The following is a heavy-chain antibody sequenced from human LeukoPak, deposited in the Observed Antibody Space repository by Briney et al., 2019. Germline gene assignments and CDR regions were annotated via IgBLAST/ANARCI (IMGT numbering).Heavy chain of an antibody. CDR3: AKAPLMYYYDSSGYYYFDY. D-gene: IGHD3-22*01. J-gene: IGHJ4*02. V-gene: IGHV3-23*01. Sequence: GGSLRLSCAASGFTFSSYAMSWVRQAPGRGLEWVSAISGSGGSTYYADSVKGRFTISRDNSKSTLYLQMNSLRAEDTAVYYCAKAPLMYYYDSSGYYYFDYWGQGTLVTVSS. CDR2: ISGSGGST. CDR1: GFTFSSYA.